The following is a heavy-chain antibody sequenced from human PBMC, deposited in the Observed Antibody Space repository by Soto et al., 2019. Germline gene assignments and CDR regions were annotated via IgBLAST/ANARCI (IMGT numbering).Heavy chain of an antibody. CDR3: AKDGGYCSGGSCYFNWFDP. J-gene: IGHJ5*02. CDR2: ISYDGSNK. CDR1: GFTFSSYG. Sequence: QVQLVESGGGVVQPGRSLRLSCAASGFTFSSYGMHWVRQAPGKGLEWVAVISYDGSNKYYADSVKGRFTISRDNSKNTLYLQMNSLRAEDTAVYYCAKDGGYCSGGSCYFNWFDPWGQGPLFTVSS. D-gene: IGHD2-15*01. V-gene: IGHV3-30*18.